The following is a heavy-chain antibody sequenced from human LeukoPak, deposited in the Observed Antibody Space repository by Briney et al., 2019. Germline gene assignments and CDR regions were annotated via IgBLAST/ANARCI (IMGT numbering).Heavy chain of an antibody. Sequence: NPSETLSLTCTVSGGSISSSSYYCGWIRQPPGKGLEWIGSIYYSGSTYYNPSLKSRVTISVDTSKNQFSLKLSSVTAADTAVYYCARDSSSWYQFDYWGQGTLVTVSS. V-gene: IGHV4-39*02. D-gene: IGHD6-13*01. CDR1: GGSISSSSYY. CDR3: ARDSSSWYQFDY. CDR2: IYYSGST. J-gene: IGHJ4*02.